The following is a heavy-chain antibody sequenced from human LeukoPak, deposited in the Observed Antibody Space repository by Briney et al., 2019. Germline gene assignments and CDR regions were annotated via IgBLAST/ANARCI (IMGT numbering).Heavy chain of an antibody. CDR1: GFTFEDYV. CDR3: ARDGVAEGIYFDC. J-gene: IGHJ4*02. V-gene: IGHV3-9*01. Sequence: GRSLRLSCVASGFTFEDYVMHWVRQAPGQGLEWVSGISWNSGSIDYADSVKGRFTISRDNTKNSLYLQMNSLRAEDTAVYYCARDGVAEGIYFDCWGQGNLVTVSS. CDR2: ISWNSGSI.